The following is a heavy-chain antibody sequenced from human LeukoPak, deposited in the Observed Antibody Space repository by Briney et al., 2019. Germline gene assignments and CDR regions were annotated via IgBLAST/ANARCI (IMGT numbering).Heavy chain of an antibody. D-gene: IGHD3-3*01. J-gene: IGHJ3*01. CDR3: AGSRGIRFMECPL. Sequence: SVKVSCKASGGTFSNYAISWVRQAPGQGLEWMGGMIPISSTAKYVEKFQGRVAFTVDESTSTVFMEMSNLRSEDTAVYFCAGSRGIRFMECPLWGQGTLVTVSS. CDR2: MIPISSTA. CDR1: GGTFSNYA. V-gene: IGHV1-69*13.